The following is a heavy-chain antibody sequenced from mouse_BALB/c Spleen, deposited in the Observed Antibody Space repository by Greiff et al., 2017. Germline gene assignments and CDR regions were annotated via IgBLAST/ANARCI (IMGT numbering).Heavy chain of an antibody. V-gene: IGHV1-31*01. CDR3: ARGTGTGYYAMDY. CDR2: INPYNGAT. D-gene: IGHD4-1*01. J-gene: IGHJ4*01. CDR1: GYSFTGYY. Sequence: EVQLVESGPELVKPGASVKISCKASGYSFTGYYMHWVKQSHVKSLEWIGRINPYNGATSYNQNFKDKASLTVDKSSSTAYMELHSLTSEDSAVYYCARGTGTGYYAMDYWGQGTSVTVSS.